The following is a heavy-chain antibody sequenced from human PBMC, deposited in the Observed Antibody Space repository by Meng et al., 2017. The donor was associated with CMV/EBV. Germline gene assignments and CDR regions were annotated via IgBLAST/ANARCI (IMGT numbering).Heavy chain of an antibody. D-gene: IGHD3-22*01. CDR2: MSGSCGST. Sequence: YAMSCASEAAGKGLEWVSAMSGSCGSTYYADTVKGRFTIPRDNSKNTLYLQMNSLRAEYTAVYYCAKCPPGHYYDSSGYYYGWYFDLWGRGTLVTVSS. CDR3: AKCPPGHYYDSSGYYYGWYFDL. CDR1: YA. J-gene: IGHJ2*01. V-gene: IGHV3-23*01.